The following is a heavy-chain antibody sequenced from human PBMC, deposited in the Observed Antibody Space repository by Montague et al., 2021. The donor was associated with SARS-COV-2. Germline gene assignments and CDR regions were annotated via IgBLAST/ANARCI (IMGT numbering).Heavy chain of an antibody. D-gene: IGHD2-21*01. V-gene: IGHV4-4*07. J-gene: IGHJ3*02. CDR3: AIGGDSAKCGI. Sequence: SETLSLTCTVSGDSVTERYLNWVRQAAGKGLEWIGFIHPYGDIHYNASLKSRVILPRDAFKNQFSLTLTSVTAADTAVYYCAIGGDSAKCGIWGRGTLVTVSS. CDR1: GDSVTERY. CDR2: IHPYGDI.